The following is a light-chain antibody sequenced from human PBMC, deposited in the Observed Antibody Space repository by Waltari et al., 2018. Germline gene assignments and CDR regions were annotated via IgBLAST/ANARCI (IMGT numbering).Light chain of an antibody. CDR1: QSVSSN. CDR2: GAT. Sequence: ETVMTQSPATLSVSPGERATLSCRASQSVSSNLAWYQQKPGQRPRLLIYGATTRATGMPARFSGSGSGTEVTLAISSLQSEDFAVDYCQQYNNWPPGTFGQGTKVEIK. CDR3: QQYNNWPPGT. V-gene: IGKV3-15*01. J-gene: IGKJ1*01.